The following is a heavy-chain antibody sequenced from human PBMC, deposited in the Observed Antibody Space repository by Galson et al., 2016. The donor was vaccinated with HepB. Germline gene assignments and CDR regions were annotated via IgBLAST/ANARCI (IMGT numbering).Heavy chain of an antibody. V-gene: IGHV3-15*01. CDR3: TPRSF. Sequence: TWVRQAPGKGLEYLGHIKSKSDGGTADYATPVKGRFTIFRDDSKNTLYLQMNSLRIEDTAVYYCTPRSFWGPGTLVTVSS. CDR2: IKSKSDGGTA. J-gene: IGHJ4*02.